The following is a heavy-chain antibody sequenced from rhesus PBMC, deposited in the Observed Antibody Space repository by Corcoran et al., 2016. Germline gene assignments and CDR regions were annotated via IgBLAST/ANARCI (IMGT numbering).Heavy chain of an antibody. D-gene: IGHD1-44*02. CDR3: AREREACLDS. CDR1: GGSISGYY. Sequence: QVKLQQWGEGLVKPSETLSLTCAVYGGSISGYYWSWIRQPPGKGLEWIGNSERNRSTTNDNTTLQIRVTISKDTSQTQFSLKLRSATAAATAVYYCAREREACLDSWGQGVVVTVSS. CDR2: SERNRSTT. J-gene: IGHJ6*01. V-gene: IGHV4-73*01.